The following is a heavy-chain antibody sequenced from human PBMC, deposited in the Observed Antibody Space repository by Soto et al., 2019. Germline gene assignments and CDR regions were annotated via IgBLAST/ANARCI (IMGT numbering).Heavy chain of an antibody. D-gene: IGHD2-15*01. V-gene: IGHV3-30*18. CDR2: ISYDGSNK. J-gene: IGHJ3*02. Sequence: GGSLRLSCAASGFTFSSYGMHWVRQAPGKGLEWVAVISYDGSNKYYADSVKGRFTISRDNSKNTLYLQMNSLRAEDTAVYYCAKDLWDIVVVVAATGAFDIWGQGTMVTGSS. CDR3: AKDLWDIVVVVAATGAFDI. CDR1: GFTFSSYG.